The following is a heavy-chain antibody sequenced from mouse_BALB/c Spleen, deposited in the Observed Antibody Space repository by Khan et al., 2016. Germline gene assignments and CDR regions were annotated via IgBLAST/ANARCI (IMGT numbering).Heavy chain of an antibody. Sequence: QIQLVQSGPELKKPGETVKISCMASGYTFTDYSMHWVKQAPGKGLKWMDWNYTETGESTYADDFKGRFAFSLETSASTAYLQINNLKNEDTATYFCVIDWDLDYWGQGTTLTVSS. CDR3: VIDWDLDY. CDR2: NYTETGES. V-gene: IGHV9-2-1*01. D-gene: IGHD4-1*01. CDR1: GYTFTDYS. J-gene: IGHJ2*01.